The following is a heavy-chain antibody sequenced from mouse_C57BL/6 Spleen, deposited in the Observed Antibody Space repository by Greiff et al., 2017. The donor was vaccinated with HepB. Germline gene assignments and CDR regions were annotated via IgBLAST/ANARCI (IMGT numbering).Heavy chain of an antibody. Sequence: EVQLQQSGPELVKPGASVKISCKASGYTFTDYYMNWVKQSHGKSLEWIGDINPNNGGTSYNQKFKGKATLTVDKSSSTAYMELRSLTAEDSAVYYCARSRWLRGDCYFDYWGQGTTLTVSS. CDR2: INPNNGGT. V-gene: IGHV1-26*01. CDR3: ARSRWLRGDCYFDY. CDR1: GYTFTDYY. J-gene: IGHJ2*01. D-gene: IGHD1-1*02.